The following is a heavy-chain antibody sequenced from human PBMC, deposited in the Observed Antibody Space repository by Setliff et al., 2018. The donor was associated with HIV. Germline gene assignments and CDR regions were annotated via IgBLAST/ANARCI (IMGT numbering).Heavy chain of an antibody. D-gene: IGHD2-21*02. CDR3: ASRGIVVVTMSMPDEFFVH. J-gene: IGHJ1*01. CDR1: GGSISSGVYY. CDR2: IYYSGTT. Sequence: PSETLSLTCTVSGGSISSGVYYWSWIRQPPGKGLEWIGSIYYSGTTYYNPSLKSRVTISVDRSRNQFSLTLNSVTAADTATYYCASRGIVVVTMSMPDEFFVHWGHGTLVTVSS. V-gene: IGHV4-39*01.